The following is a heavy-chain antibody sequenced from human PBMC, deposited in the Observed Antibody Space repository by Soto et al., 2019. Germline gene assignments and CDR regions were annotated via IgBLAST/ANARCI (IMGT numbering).Heavy chain of an antibody. CDR3: ARSQGSSTSLETYYYYYYGMDV. CDR1: GGTFSSYA. CDR2: IIPISGTA. Sequence: QVQLVQSGAEVKKPGSSVKVSCKASGGTFSSYALSWVRQAPGQGLEWMGWIIPISGTANYALKFQGRITITADEATSTVYMELSSLRSEDTAVYFCARSQGSSTSLETYYYYYYGMDVWGQGTTVSVSS. D-gene: IGHD2-2*01. V-gene: IGHV1-69*01. J-gene: IGHJ6*02.